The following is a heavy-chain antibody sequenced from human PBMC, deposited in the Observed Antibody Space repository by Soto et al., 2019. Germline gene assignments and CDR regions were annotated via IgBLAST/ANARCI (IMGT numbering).Heavy chain of an antibody. D-gene: IGHD3-10*01. CDR3: ARVRREFDTSGPVDY. J-gene: IGHJ4*02. V-gene: IGHV4-30-2*01. Sequence: PSETLSLTCAVSGGSISSGDYSWNWIRQPPGKGLEWIGYIYFGGSTYYNPSLQSRVTMSVDRSRNQFSLKLNSVTAADTAVYYCARVRREFDTSGPVDYRGQGTLVTVSS. CDR1: GGSISSGDYS. CDR2: IYFGGST.